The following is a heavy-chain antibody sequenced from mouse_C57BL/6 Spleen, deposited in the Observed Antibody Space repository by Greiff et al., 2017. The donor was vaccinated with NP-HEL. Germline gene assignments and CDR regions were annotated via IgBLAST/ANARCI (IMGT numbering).Heavy chain of an antibody. CDR3: AGTTVVTPGAMDY. D-gene: IGHD1-1*01. CDR2: IYPGDGDT. Sequence: QVQLQQSGPELVKTGDEVKISCKASGYAFSSSWMNWVKQRPGKGLEWIGRIYPGDGDTNYNGKFKGKATLTADKSSSTAYMQLSSLTSEDSAVYFCAGTTVVTPGAMDYWGQGTSGTVSS. J-gene: IGHJ4*01. V-gene: IGHV1-82*01. CDR1: GYAFSSSW.